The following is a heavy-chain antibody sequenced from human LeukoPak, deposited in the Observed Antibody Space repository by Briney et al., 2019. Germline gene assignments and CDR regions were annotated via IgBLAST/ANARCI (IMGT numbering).Heavy chain of an antibody. CDR1: GYSFTSYW. CDR2: IYPDDSNT. D-gene: IGHD3-10*01. Sequence: HGESLKISCKGSGYSFTSYWIGWVRQMPGKGLEWMGIIYPDDSNTRYSPSFQGQVTISADKSISTAYLQWSSLKASDTAMYYCARLALWFGELSNWYFDLWGRGTLVTVSS. J-gene: IGHJ2*01. V-gene: IGHV5-51*01. CDR3: ARLALWFGELSNWYFDL.